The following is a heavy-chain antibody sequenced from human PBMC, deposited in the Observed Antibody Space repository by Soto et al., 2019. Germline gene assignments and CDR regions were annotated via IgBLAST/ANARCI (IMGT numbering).Heavy chain of an antibody. Sequence: ASVKVSCKASGYTFTSYGISWARQAPGEGLEWMGWISAYNGNTNYAQKLQGRVTMTTDTSTSTAYMELRSLRSDDTAVYYCVIVVVVVPAANYYYYYGLEVDGQGTSVTVS. V-gene: IGHV1-18*01. CDR2: ISAYNGNT. CDR1: GYTFTSYG. J-gene: IGHJ6*02. D-gene: IGHD2-2*01. CDR3: VIVVVVVPAANYYYYYGLEV.